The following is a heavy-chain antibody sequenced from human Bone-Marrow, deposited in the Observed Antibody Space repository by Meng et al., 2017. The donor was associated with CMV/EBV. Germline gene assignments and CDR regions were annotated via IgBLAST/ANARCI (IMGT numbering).Heavy chain of an antibody. CDR2: IFPGDSHP. V-gene: IGHV5-51*01. CDR1: GYSFDNFW. CDR3: GRCREAVAGTGGTAYFDY. D-gene: IGHD6-19*01. J-gene: IGHJ4*02. Sequence: GESLKISCKGSGYSFDNFWIGWVRQMPGKGLEWMGNIFPGDSHPTYSPSLQGQVTISADKSTTTAYLQWSSLKASDTAIYYCGRCREAVAGTGGTAYFDYWGQGSVVTVSS.